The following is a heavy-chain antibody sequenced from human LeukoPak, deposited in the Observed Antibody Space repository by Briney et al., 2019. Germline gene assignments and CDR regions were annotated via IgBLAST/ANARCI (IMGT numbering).Heavy chain of an antibody. Sequence: ASVKVSCKASGFIFTGYYMHWVRQAPGQGLEWMGWISAYNGNTNYAQKLQGRVTMTTDTSTSTAHMELRSLRSDDTAVYYCARVVVAYYYYYYGMDVWGQGTTVTVSS. V-gene: IGHV1-18*04. D-gene: IGHD2-15*01. J-gene: IGHJ6*02. CDR3: ARVVVAYYYYYYGMDV. CDR1: GFIFTGYY. CDR2: ISAYNGNT.